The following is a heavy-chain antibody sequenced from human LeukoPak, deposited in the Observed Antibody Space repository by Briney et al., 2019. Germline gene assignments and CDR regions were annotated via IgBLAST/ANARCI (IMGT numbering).Heavy chain of an antibody. CDR1: GFRLSDYA. Sequence: GGSLRLSCAASGFRLSDYAMNWVRQAPGKGLEWVSYISSSGSTIYYADSVKGRFTISRDNAKNSLYLQMNSLRAEDTAVYYCATDGGPAYSSSWYLYWGQGSLVTVSS. J-gene: IGHJ4*02. CDR2: ISSSGSTI. D-gene: IGHD6-13*01. V-gene: IGHV3-48*03. CDR3: ATDGGPAYSSSWYLY.